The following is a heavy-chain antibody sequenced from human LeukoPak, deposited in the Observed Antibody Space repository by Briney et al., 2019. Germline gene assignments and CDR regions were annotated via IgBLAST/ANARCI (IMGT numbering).Heavy chain of an antibody. Sequence: AGGSLRLSCAASGFTFSSYSMNWVRQAPGKGLEWVSAISGSGGSTYYADSVKGRFTISRDNSKNTLYLQMNSLRAEDTAVYYCAESIAARFGFYFDYWGQGTLVTVSS. CDR3: AESIAARFGFYFDY. V-gene: IGHV3-23*01. CDR1: GFTFSSYS. CDR2: ISGSGGST. J-gene: IGHJ4*02. D-gene: IGHD6-6*01.